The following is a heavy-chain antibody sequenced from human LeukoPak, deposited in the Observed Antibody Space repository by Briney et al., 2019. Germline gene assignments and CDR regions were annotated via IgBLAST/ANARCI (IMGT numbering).Heavy chain of an antibody. CDR2: IKSKTDGGTT. V-gene: IGHV3-15*01. Sequence: GGSLRLSCAASGFTFSNAWMSWVRQAPGKGLGWVGRIKSKTDGGTTDCAAPVKGRFTISRDDSKNTLYLQMNSLKTEDTAVYYCTTDRPSRLRYFDWLLTPDYWGQGTLVTVSS. J-gene: IGHJ4*02. CDR3: TTDRPSRLRYFDWLLTPDY. D-gene: IGHD3-9*01. CDR1: GFTFSNAW.